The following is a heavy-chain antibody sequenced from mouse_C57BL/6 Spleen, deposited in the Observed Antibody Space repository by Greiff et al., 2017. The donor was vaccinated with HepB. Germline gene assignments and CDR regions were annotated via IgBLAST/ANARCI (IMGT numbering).Heavy chain of an antibody. V-gene: IGHV1-80*01. Sequence: VQLQQSGAELVKPGASVKISCKASGYAFSSYWMNWVKQRPGKGLEWIGQIYPGDGDTNYNGKFKGKATLTADKSSSTAYMQLSSLTSEDSAVYFCARAPYGNDSFFDYWGQGTTLTVSS. CDR2: IYPGDGDT. J-gene: IGHJ2*01. CDR3: ARAPYGNDSFFDY. CDR1: GYAFSSYW. D-gene: IGHD2-2*01.